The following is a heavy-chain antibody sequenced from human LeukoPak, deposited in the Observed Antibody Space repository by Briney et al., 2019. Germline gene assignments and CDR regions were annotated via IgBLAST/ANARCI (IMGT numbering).Heavy chain of an antibody. CDR3: ARDRWNPYYFDY. Sequence: PGRSLRLSCAASGFTFSSYSMNWVRQAPGKGLEWVSSISSSSSYIYYADSVKGRFTISRDNAKNSLYLQMNSLRAEDTAVYYCARDRWNPYYFDYWGQGTLVTVSS. J-gene: IGHJ4*02. D-gene: IGHD1-1*01. CDR2: ISSSSSYI. V-gene: IGHV3-21*01. CDR1: GFTFSSYS.